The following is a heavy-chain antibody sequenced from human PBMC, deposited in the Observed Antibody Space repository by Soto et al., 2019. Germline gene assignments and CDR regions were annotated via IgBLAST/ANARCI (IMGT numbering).Heavy chain of an antibody. Sequence: PSETLSLTCTVSGGSISSSSYYWGWIRQPPGKGLEWIGSIYYSGSTYYSPSLKSRVTISVDTSKNQFSLKLSSVTAADTAVYYCARTGPGPSYSSSWYPPRYFDYWGQGTLVTVSS. V-gene: IGHV4-39*01. CDR2: IYYSGST. CDR1: GGSISSSSYY. J-gene: IGHJ4*02. CDR3: ARTGPGPSYSSSWYPPRYFDY. D-gene: IGHD6-13*01.